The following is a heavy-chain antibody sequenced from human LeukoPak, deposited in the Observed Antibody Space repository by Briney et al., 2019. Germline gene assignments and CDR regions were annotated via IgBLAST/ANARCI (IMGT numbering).Heavy chain of an antibody. CDR2: IYHSGST. J-gene: IGHJ6*02. D-gene: IGHD5-18*01. V-gene: IGHV4-4*02. CDR1: GGSISSNNW. Sequence: SGTLSLTCAVSGGSISSNNWWSWVRQPPGKGLEWIGEIYHSGSTNYNPSLKSRVTISVDKSKNQFSLKLSSVTAADTAVYYCARDDRDTAIPMDVWGQGTTVTVSS. CDR3: ARDDRDTAIPMDV.